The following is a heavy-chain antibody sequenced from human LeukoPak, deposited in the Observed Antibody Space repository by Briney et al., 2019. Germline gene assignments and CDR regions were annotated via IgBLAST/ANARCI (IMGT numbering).Heavy chain of an antibody. D-gene: IGHD6-6*01. CDR2: IHYSGSA. Sequence: SETLSLICTVSGGSISGYYWTWIRQSPGKGLEWIGYIHYSGSANYNPSLKSRLTISVDTSKNQFSLKLSSVTAADTAVYYCARGQYSTSSFYNHYYMDVWGTGTTVTVSS. V-gene: IGHV4-59*08. CDR3: ARGQYSTSSFYNHYYMDV. J-gene: IGHJ6*03. CDR1: GGSISGYY.